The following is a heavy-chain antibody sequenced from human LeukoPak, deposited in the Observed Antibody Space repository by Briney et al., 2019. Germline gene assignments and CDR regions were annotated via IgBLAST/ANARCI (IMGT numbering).Heavy chain of an antibody. J-gene: IGHJ3*02. CDR2: IVVGSGNT. CDR1: GFTFTSSA. V-gene: IGHV1-58*02. D-gene: IGHD6-13*01. Sequence: SVKVSCKASGFTFTSSAMQWVRQARGQRLEWIGWIVVGSGNTNYAQKFQERVTITRDMSTSTVYMELSSLRSEDTAVYYCARDNSQLVLGAFDIWGQGTMVTVSP. CDR3: ARDNSQLVLGAFDI.